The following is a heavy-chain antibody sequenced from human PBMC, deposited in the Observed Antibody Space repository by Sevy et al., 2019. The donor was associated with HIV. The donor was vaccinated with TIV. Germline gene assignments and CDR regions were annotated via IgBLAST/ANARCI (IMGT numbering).Heavy chain of an antibody. V-gene: IGHV3-23*01. Sequence: GGSLRLSCATSGFTFSSYAMSWVRQAPGKGLEWVSAISAGGGDKYYAASVKGRFTISRDKSKNTLYLQMNSLRVDDTATYFCAKVLRDSGDYLLADWGHGTLVTVSS. CDR2: ISAGGGDK. CDR1: GFTFSSYA. J-gene: IGHJ4*01. D-gene: IGHD4-17*01. CDR3: AKVLRDSGDYLLAD.